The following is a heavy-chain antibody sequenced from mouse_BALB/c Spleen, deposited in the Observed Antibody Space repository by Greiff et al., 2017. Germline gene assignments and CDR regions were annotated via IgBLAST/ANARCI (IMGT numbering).Heavy chain of an antibody. Sequence: QVQLQQSGAELVRPGTSVKVSCKASGYAFTNYLIEWVKQRPGQGLEWIGVINPGSGGTNYNEKFKGKATLTADKSSSTAYMQLSSLTSDDSAVYFCARRGYGSSFLDYWGQGTTLTVSS. V-gene: IGHV1-54*01. J-gene: IGHJ2*01. CDR3: ARRGYGSSFLDY. D-gene: IGHD1-1*01. CDR2: INPGSGGT. CDR1: GYAFTNYL.